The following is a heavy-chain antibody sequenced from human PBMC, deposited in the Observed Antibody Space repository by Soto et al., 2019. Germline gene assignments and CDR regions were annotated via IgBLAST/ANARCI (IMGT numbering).Heavy chain of an antibody. D-gene: IGHD2-15*01. Sequence: QVQLVQSGAEVKKPGSSVKISCKALGGSFSDYAISWVRQAPGQGLEWMGGIIPIFGTPNYGQKFQDRVTFTAHESTNTAYMELSRLTSEDMGVYYCARDRAPRGWSYLDLWGQGTQVTVSS. V-gene: IGHV1-69*01. CDR3: ARDRAPRGWSYLDL. CDR2: IIPIFGTP. J-gene: IGHJ4*02. CDR1: GGSFSDYA.